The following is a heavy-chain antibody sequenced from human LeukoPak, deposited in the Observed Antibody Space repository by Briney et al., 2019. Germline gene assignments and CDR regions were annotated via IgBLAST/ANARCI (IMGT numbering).Heavy chain of an antibody. CDR3: ASIITGTPFDY. V-gene: IGHV3-48*03. CDR2: ISSSGSTI. CDR1: GFTFSIYE. J-gene: IGHJ4*02. Sequence: GGSLRLSCAASGFTFSIYEMNWVRQAPGKGLEWVSYISSSGSTIYYADSVKGRFTISRDNAKNSLYLQMNSLRAEDTAVYYCASIITGTPFDYWGQGTLVTVSS. D-gene: IGHD1-7*01.